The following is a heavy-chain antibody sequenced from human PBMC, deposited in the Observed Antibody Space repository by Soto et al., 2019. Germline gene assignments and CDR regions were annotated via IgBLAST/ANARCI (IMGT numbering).Heavy chain of an antibody. D-gene: IGHD2-15*01. J-gene: IGHJ4*02. CDR3: VRVHGRGGGGYSIDY. V-gene: IGHV1-46*01. Sequence: QVQLVQSGAEVKKPGASVKVSCKASGYTFTSYYMHWVRQAPGQGLEWMGILNPSGGTTSYAQKFQGRVTTHRETSTSTVYWELRSLRSENTAVNYCVRVHGRGGGGYSIDYWGPGTLVTVSS. CDR2: LNPSGGTT. CDR1: GYTFTSYY.